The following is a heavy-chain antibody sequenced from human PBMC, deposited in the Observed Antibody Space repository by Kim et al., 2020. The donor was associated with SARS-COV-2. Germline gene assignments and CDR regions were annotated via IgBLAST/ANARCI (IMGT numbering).Heavy chain of an antibody. V-gene: IGHV1-69*13. CDR1: GGTFSSYA. Sequence: SVKVSCKASGGTFSSYAISWLRQAPGQGLEWMGSIIPIFGTTNYAQNFQGRVTITADESTSTAYMQLSSLRFDDTAVYYCARAGWSTSWYKIDKWFDPWGQGTLVTVSS. D-gene: IGHD6-13*01. CDR2: IIPIFGTT. CDR3: ARAGWSTSWYKIDKWFDP. J-gene: IGHJ5*02.